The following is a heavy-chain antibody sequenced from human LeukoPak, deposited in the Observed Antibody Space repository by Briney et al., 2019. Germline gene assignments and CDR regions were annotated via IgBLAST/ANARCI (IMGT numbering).Heavy chain of an antibody. V-gene: IGHV3-33*01. Sequence: PGGSLRLSCVGAGFTFNHYGMHWVRQAAGKGLEWVAVIWSDGTNSYYADSVKGRFTISRVDYENTVYLQMNSLRPEDTAVYYCARDAQRGFDYSNSLRYCGHGTPVIVST. CDR1: GFTFNHYG. J-gene: IGHJ4*01. CDR2: IWSDGTNS. CDR3: ARDAQRGFDYSNSLRY. D-gene: IGHD4-11*01.